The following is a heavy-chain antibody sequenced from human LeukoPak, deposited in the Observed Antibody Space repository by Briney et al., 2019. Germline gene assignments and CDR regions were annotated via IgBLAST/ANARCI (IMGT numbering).Heavy chain of an antibody. CDR1: GGSISSYY. Sequence: KPSETLSLTCTVSGGSISSYYWSWIRQPPGKGLEWIGYIYYSGSTNYNPSLKSRVTISVDTSKNQFSLKLSSVTAADTAVYYCAKVYTPHYYYYYYMDVWGKGTTVTVSS. J-gene: IGHJ6*03. V-gene: IGHV4-59*01. CDR3: AKVYTPHYYYYYYMDV. CDR2: IYYSGST. D-gene: IGHD1-1*01.